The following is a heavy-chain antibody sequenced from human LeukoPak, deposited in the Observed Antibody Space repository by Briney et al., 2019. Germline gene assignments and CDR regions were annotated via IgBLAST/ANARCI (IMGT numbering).Heavy chain of an antibody. CDR2: ISSSSSYI. J-gene: IGHJ4*02. V-gene: IGHV3-21*01. CDR1: GFTFSSYS. CDR3: ARDPWAYCGGDCYSDD. D-gene: IGHD2-21*02. Sequence: GGSLRLSCAASGFTFSSYSMNWVRQAPGKGLEWVSSISSSSSYIYYAASVKGRFTISRDNAKNSLYLQMNSLRVEDTAVYYCARDPWAYCGGDCYSDDWGQGTLVTVSS.